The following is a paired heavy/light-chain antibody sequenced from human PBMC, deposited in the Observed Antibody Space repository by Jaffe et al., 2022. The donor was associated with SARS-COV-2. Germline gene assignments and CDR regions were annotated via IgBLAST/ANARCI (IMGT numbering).Heavy chain of an antibody. J-gene: IGHJ6*02. CDR1: GDSISSYY. CDR3: ARERCSGGSCPNYYYYHGMDV. D-gene: IGHD2-15*01. CDR2: IYTSGST. V-gene: IGHV4-4*07. Sequence: QVQLQESGPGLVKPSETLSLTCTVSGDSISSYYWSWIRQPAGKGLEWIGRIYTSGSTNYNPSLKSRVTMSVDTSKNQFSLKLSSVTAADTAVYYCARERCSGGSCPNYYYYHGMDVWGQGTAVTVSS.
Light chain of an antibody. Sequence: SYELTQPPSVSVSPGQTARITCSGDALPKHYAYWYQQKPGQAPVLMIYKDSERPSGIPERFSGSSSGTTVTLTISGVQAEDEADYYCQSADSSGSVFGGGTKLTVL. CDR3: QSADSSGSV. V-gene: IGLV3-25*03. CDR1: ALPKHY. J-gene: IGLJ3*02. CDR2: KDS.